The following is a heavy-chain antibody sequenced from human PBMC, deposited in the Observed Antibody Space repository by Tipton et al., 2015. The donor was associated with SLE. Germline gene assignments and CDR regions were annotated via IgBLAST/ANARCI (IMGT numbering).Heavy chain of an antibody. Sequence: TLSLTCTVSGGSISSYYWSWIRQPPGKGLEWIGYIYYSGSTNYNPSLKSRVTISVDTSKNQFSLKLNSVTAADTAVYYCAAGGSDYYGMDVWGQGTTVTVSS. CDR1: GGSISSYY. J-gene: IGHJ6*02. CDR3: AAGGSDYYGMDV. CDR2: IYYSGST. V-gene: IGHV4-59*01. D-gene: IGHD3-10*01.